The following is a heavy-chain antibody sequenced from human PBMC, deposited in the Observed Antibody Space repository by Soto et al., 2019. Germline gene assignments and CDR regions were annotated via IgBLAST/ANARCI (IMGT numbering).Heavy chain of an antibody. CDR1: GYTFTSYY. CDR2: INPSGGST. CDR3: AREDYCSSTSCYAVEAGDEY. J-gene: IGHJ4*02. Sequence: ASVKVSCKASGYTFTSYYMHWVRQAPGQGLEWMGIINPSGGSTSYAQKFQGRVTMTRDTSTSTVYMELSSLRSEDTAVYYCAREDYCSSTSCYAVEAGDEYWGQGTLVTVSS. D-gene: IGHD2-2*01. V-gene: IGHV1-46*01.